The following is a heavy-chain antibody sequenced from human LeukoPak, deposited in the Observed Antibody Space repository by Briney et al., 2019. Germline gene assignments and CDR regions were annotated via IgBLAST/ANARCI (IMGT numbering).Heavy chain of an antibody. J-gene: IGHJ4*02. CDR3: AGVLRYFDRLLDY. D-gene: IGHD3-9*01. Sequence: SVKVSCKASGGTFSSYAISWVRPAPGQGLEWMGRIIPILGIANYAQKFQGRVTITADKSTSTAYMELSSLRSEDTAVYYCAGVLRYFDRLLDYWGQGTLVTVSS. CDR2: IIPILGIA. CDR1: GGTFSSYA. V-gene: IGHV1-69*04.